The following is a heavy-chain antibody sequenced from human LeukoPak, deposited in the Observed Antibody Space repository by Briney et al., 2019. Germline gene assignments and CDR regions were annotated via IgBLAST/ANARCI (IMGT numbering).Heavy chain of an antibody. V-gene: IGHV3-7*01. CDR2: IKGDGSEK. D-gene: IGHD3-10*01. Sequence: GGSLRLSCAVSGFTFSSYWMRWVRQAPGKGLEWVASIKGDGSEKQFVDSVKGRFTTSRDNAKNSLYLQMNSLRAEDTAVYYCVRAGAPYGMDVWGQGTTVTVSS. J-gene: IGHJ6*02. CDR1: GFTFSSYW. CDR3: VRAGAPYGMDV.